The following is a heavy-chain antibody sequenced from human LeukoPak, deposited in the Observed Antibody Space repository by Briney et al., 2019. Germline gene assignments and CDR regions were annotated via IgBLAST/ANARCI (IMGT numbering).Heavy chain of an antibody. V-gene: IGHV1-69*06. CDR1: GGTFSSYA. J-gene: IGHJ4*02. D-gene: IGHD3-10*01. Sequence: SVKVSCKASGGTFSSYAISWVRQAPGQGLEWMGGIIPIFGTANYAQKLQGRVTITADKSTSTAYMELSSLRSEDTAVYYCARERDTMVRGETRPYFDYWGQGTLVTVSS. CDR2: IIPIFGTA. CDR3: ARERDTMVRGETRPYFDY.